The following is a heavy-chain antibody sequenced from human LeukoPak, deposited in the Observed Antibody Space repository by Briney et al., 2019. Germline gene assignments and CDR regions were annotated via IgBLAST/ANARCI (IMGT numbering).Heavy chain of an antibody. CDR3: ASGSGSYRTPYYYMDV. V-gene: IGHV3-53*01. Sequence: SGGSLRLPCAASGFTVSSNYMSWVRQAPGKGLEWVSIIYSGGSTNYADSVKGRFTISRDNSKNTLYLQMNSLRAEDTAVYYCASGSGSYRTPYYYMDVWGKGTTVTVSS. CDR2: IYSGGST. CDR1: GFTVSSNY. J-gene: IGHJ6*03. D-gene: IGHD3-10*01.